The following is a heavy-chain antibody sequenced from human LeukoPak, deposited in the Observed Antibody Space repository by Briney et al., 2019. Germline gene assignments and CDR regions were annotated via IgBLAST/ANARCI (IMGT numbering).Heavy chain of an antibody. V-gene: IGHV3-53*05. CDR2: IYSGGST. CDR1: GFTVSSNY. J-gene: IGHJ4*02. CDR3: ARSLPDYFDY. Sequence: GGSLRLSCAASGFTVSSNYMSWVRQAPGKGLEWVSVIYSGGSTYYADSVRGGFTISRDNSKNSLYLQMNSLRTEDTALYYCARSLPDYFDYWGRGTLVTVSS.